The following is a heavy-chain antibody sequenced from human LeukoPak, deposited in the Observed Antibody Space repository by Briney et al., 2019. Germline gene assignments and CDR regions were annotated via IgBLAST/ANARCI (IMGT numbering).Heavy chain of an antibody. CDR2: IYHSGST. D-gene: IGHD2-2*01. J-gene: IGHJ3*01. CDR1: GYSISSGYY. V-gene: IGHV4-38-2*02. Sequence: SETLSLTCTVSGYSISSGYYWGWIRQPPGKGLEWIGSIYHSGSTYYNPSLRNRVVMSVDTSKNLLSLKLASVTATDTALYFCARRRGPSLTNTFDLWGQGTVVTVSS. CDR3: ARRRGPSLTNTFDL.